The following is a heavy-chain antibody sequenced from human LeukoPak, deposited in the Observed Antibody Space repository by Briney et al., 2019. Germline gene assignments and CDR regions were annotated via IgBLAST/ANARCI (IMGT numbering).Heavy chain of an antibody. J-gene: IGHJ6*02. CDR1: RYTLTRHG. D-gene: IGHD3-9*01. Sequence: SVKVSCKASRYTLTRHGLCWVRPAPAQSREWMGWISAYKGNTNYAQKLHGRVTMTTDTSTRTAYMELRNLISEDTAIYFCARDDGRRRNDILTGFYYSYGMDFWGQGTTVTVSS. CDR2: ISAYKGNT. CDR3: ARDDGRRRNDILTGFYYSYGMDF. V-gene: IGHV1-18*01.